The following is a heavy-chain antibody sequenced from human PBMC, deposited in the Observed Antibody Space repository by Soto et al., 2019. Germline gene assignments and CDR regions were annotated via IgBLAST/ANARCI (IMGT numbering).Heavy chain of an antibody. CDR1: GFTFSRVS. CDR2: ISSGSSDT. V-gene: IGHV3-21*01. Sequence: GGSLRLSREASGFTFSRVSMNWVRQVPGKGLEWVASISSGSSDTWYADSVKGRFIISRDNAQNSLFLQMNTLRPEDTAMYYCARALVVAATPDYYYGMDVWGQVTTVTVSS. J-gene: IGHJ6*02. D-gene: IGHD2-15*01. CDR3: ARALVVAATPDYYYGMDV.